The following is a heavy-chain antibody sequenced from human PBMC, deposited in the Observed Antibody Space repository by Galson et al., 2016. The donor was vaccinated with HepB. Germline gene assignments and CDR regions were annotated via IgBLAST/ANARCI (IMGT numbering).Heavy chain of an antibody. D-gene: IGHD2-15*01. CDR2: ISGRGSST. J-gene: IGHJ4*02. Sequence: SLRLSCAASGFTFSSYVMSWVRQAPGKGLEWVSVISGRGSSTYYADSVKGRFTISRDNSKNTLFLHMNSLRAEDTAIYYCAKVYCSGANCPAGSYYFVYWGQGTLVTVSS. CDR3: AKVYCSGANCPAGSYYFVY. CDR1: GFTFSSYV. V-gene: IGHV3-23*01.